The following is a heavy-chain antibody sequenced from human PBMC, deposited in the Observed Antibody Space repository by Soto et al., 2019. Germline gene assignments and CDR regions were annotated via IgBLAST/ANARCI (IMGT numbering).Heavy chain of an antibody. J-gene: IGHJ5*02. D-gene: IGHD6-6*01. CDR1: GFTFSSYG. CDR3: ARERGISARSRCFEFDP. CDR2: IWYDGSNK. V-gene: IGHV3-33*01. Sequence: QVQLVESGGGVVQPGRSLRLSCAASGFTFSSYGMHWVRQAPGKGLEWVAVIWYDGSNKYYADSVKGRFTISRDNSKNTLYLQMNSLRAEDTAVYYCARERGISARSRCFEFDPWGQGSLVTVSS.